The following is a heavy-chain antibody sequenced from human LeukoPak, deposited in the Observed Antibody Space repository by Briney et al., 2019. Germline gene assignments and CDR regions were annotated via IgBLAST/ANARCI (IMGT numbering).Heavy chain of an antibody. Sequence: GGSLRLSCAASGFTFTSYWMTWVRQAPGKGLEWVANIKQDGSEKYYVDSVKGRFTISRDNAKNSLYLQMNSLRAEDTAVYYCARAYNGYDYYNFYYMDVWGKGTTVTVSS. CDR2: IKQDGSEK. CDR3: ARAYNGYDYYNFYYMDV. CDR1: GFTFTSYW. D-gene: IGHD5-12*01. V-gene: IGHV3-7*01. J-gene: IGHJ6*03.